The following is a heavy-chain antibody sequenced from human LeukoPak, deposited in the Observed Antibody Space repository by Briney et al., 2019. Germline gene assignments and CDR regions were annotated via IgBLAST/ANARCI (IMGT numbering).Heavy chain of an antibody. D-gene: IGHD3-10*01. CDR2: IIPIFGTA. CDR3: ARWSYYGSGSYYNMGYYYYYGMDV. CDR1: GGTFSSYA. Sequence: SVKVSCKASGGTFSSYAISWVRQAPGQGLEWMGGIIPIFGTASYAQKFQGGVTITADESTSTAYMELSSLRPEDTAVYYCARWSYYGSGSYYNMGYYYYYGMDVWGKGTTVTVSS. J-gene: IGHJ6*04. V-gene: IGHV1-69*13.